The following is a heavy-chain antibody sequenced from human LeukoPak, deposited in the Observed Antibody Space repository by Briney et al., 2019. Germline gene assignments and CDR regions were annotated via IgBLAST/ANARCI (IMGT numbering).Heavy chain of an antibody. CDR2: INPNSSGT. CDR1: GYTFTGYY. J-gene: IGHJ5*02. V-gene: IGHV1-2*02. CDR3: ARTGIGHCSGGSCYPQGWFDP. D-gene: IGHD2-15*01. Sequence: ASVKVSCKASGYTFTGYYMHWVRQAPGQGLEWMGWINPNSSGTNYAQKFQGRVTMTRDTSISTAYMELSRLRSDDTAVYYCARTGIGHCSGGSCYPQGWFDPWGQGTLVTVSS.